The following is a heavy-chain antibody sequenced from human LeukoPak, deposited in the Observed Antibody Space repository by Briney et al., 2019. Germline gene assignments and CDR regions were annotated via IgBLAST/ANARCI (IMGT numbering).Heavy chain of an antibody. CDR1: GGSINSYY. J-gene: IGHJ6*03. CDR2: IYYSGYT. Sequence: SETLSLTCTVSGGSINSYYWSWIRQPPGKGLKWIGNIYYSGYTTYSPSLRSRVTISVDTSKNQFSLKLSSVTAADTAVYYCAREHCSGGSCYSIYYYYYMDVWGKGTTVTVSS. CDR3: AREHCSGGSCYSIYYYYYMDV. V-gene: IGHV4-59*12. D-gene: IGHD2-15*01.